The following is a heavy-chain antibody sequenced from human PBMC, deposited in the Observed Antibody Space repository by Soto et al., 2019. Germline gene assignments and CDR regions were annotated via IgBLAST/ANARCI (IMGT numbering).Heavy chain of an antibody. D-gene: IGHD1-1*01. CDR2: ISYDGSNK. J-gene: IGHJ4*02. CDR3: AANGNFGLNF. V-gene: IGHV3-30*03. Sequence: GGSLRLSCAASGFTFSSYGMHWVRQAPGKGLEWVAVISYDGSNKYYADSVKGRFTISRDNAKSSVFLEMSDLRSDDTAVYYCAANGNFGLNFWGQGTLVTVSS. CDR1: GFTFSSYG.